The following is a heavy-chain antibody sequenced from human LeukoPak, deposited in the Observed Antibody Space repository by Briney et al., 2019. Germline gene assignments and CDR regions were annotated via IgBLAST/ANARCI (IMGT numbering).Heavy chain of an antibody. CDR1: GFTFSSYA. V-gene: IGHV3-23*01. J-gene: IGHJ4*02. CDR3: AKDRTSGIVVVSPGTL. Sequence: PGGSLRLSCAASGFTFSSYAMSWVRQAPGKGLEWVSAISGSGGSTYYADSVKGRFTISRDNSKNTLYLQMNSLRAEDTAVYYCAKDRTSGIVVVSPGTLRGQGTLVTVSS. CDR2: ISGSGGST. D-gene: IGHD2-21*01.